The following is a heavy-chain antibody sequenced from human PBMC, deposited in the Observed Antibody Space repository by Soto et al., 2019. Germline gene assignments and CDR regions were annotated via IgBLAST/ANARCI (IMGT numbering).Heavy chain of an antibody. Sequence: QVQLGECGGGLVKPGGSLRLSCAASGFTFSDYYMSWIRQAPGKGLEWVSYITSSGSTIYYADSVKGRFTISRDNARNSLYLQMNSLRAEDTAVYYCARDHQLSAVAGVDYWGQGTLVTVSS. CDR2: ITSSGSTI. CDR1: GFTFSDYY. J-gene: IGHJ4*02. CDR3: ARDHQLSAVAGVDY. D-gene: IGHD6-19*01. V-gene: IGHV3-11*01.